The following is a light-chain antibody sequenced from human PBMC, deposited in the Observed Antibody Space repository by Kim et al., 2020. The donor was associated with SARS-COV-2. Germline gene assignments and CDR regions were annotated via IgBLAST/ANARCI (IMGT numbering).Light chain of an antibody. CDR3: ATWDDSHVG. V-gene: IGLV1-47*01. Sequence: ELTQPPSASWTPGQRVTISCSGSSSNIGSNYVYWYQQLPGTAPKLLIYRNNQRPSGVPDRFSGSKSGTSASLAISGLRSEDEADYYCATWDDSHVGFG. CDR2: RNN. CDR1: SSNIGSNY. J-gene: IGLJ2*01.